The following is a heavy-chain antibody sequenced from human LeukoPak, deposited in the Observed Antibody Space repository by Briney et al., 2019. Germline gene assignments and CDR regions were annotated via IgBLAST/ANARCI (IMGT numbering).Heavy chain of an antibody. CDR2: IRYDGSNK. V-gene: IGHV3-30*02. CDR1: GFTFSSYG. Sequence: GGSLRLSCAASGFTFSSYGMHWVRQAPGKGLEWVAFIRYDGSNKYYADSVKGRFTISRDNSKNTLYLQMNSLRAEDTAVYYCAKCLGSSSWLYYYYYMDVWGKGTTVTISS. CDR3: AKCLGSSSWLYYYYYMDV. D-gene: IGHD6-13*01. J-gene: IGHJ6*03.